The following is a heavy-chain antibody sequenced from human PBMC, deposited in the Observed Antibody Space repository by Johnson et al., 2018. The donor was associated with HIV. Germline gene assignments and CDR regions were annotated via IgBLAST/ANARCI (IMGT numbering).Heavy chain of an antibody. CDR1: GLSFSNFG. D-gene: IGHD6-19*01. CDR3: TTAFPREGESSGWFQDAFDI. Sequence: VQLVESGGGVVQPGKSLTLSCVGSGLSFSNFGIHWVRQAPGKGLEWVGRIKSKTDGGTTDYAAPVKGRFTISRDDSKNTLYLQMNSLKTEDTAVYYCTTAFPREGESSGWFQDAFDIWGQGTMVTVSS. J-gene: IGHJ3*02. V-gene: IGHV3-15*01. CDR2: IKSKTDGGTT.